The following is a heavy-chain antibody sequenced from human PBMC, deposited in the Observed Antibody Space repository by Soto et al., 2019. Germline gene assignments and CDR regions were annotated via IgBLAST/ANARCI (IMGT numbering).Heavy chain of an antibody. J-gene: IGHJ4*02. D-gene: IGHD3-22*01. CDR1: GYSFAGYW. CDR2: IDPSDSQT. CDR3: ARQIYDSDTGPNFQYYFDS. V-gene: IGHV5-10-1*01. Sequence: GESLNISCNGSGYSFAGYWSTWVRQKPGKGLDWMGRIDPSDSQTYYSPSFRGHVTISATKSITTVFLQWSSLRASDTAMYYCARQIYDSDTGPNFQYYFDSWGQGTPVTVSS.